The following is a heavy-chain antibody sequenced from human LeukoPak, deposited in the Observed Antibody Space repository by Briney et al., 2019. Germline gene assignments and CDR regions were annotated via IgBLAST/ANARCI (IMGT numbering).Heavy chain of an antibody. CDR2: ISYDAESN. V-gene: IGHV3-30*18. D-gene: IGHD3-10*01. CDR3: AKGMGITMVRGVED. J-gene: IGHJ4*02. Sequence: GGSLRLSCVTSGFTFSSYGMHWVRQVPGKGLEWVAVISYDAESNYHVDSVKGRFTISRDNSKNTLYLQMNSLRAEDTAVYYCAKGMGITMVRGVEDWGQGTLVTVSS. CDR1: GFTFSSYG.